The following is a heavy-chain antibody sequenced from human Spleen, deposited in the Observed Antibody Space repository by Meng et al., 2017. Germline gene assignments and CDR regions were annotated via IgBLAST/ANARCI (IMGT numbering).Heavy chain of an antibody. Sequence: GESLKISCAASGFTFSSYWVHWVRQGPGKGLVWVSCINSDGSNTNYADSVKGRFTISRDNAKNTLYLQMNSLRAEETAVYYCARDLTSSPPNYWGQGTLVTVSS. V-gene: IGHV3-74*01. CDR1: GFTFSSYW. CDR2: INSDGSNT. D-gene: IGHD3-9*01. CDR3: ARDLTSSPPNY. J-gene: IGHJ4*02.